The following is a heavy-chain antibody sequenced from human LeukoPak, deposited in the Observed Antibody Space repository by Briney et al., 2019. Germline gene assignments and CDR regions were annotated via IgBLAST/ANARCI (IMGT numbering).Heavy chain of an antibody. D-gene: IGHD3-10*01. CDR2: INHSGRT. CDR1: GGSFSDYY. Sequence: TSETLSLTCAVYGGSFSDYYWSWIRQPPGKGLEWIGEINHSGRTNYNPSLKSRVTISVDTSKNQFSLKLSSVTAADTAVYYCAGGRSVRGIMRYFDYWGQGTLVTVSS. V-gene: IGHV4-34*01. CDR3: AGGRSVRGIMRYFDY. J-gene: IGHJ4*02.